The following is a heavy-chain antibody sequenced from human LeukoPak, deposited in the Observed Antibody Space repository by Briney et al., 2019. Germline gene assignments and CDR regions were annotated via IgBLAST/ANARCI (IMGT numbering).Heavy chain of an antibody. CDR2: IYYSGST. CDR1: GGSISSYY. Sequence: SETLSLTCTVSGGSISSYYWSWIRQPPGKGLEWIGYIYYSGSTNYNPSLKSRVTISVDTSKNQFSLKLSSVTAADTAVYYCARNLVVVAARYYGMDVWGQGTTVTVSS. V-gene: IGHV4-59*12. D-gene: IGHD2-15*01. J-gene: IGHJ6*02. CDR3: ARNLVVVAARYYGMDV.